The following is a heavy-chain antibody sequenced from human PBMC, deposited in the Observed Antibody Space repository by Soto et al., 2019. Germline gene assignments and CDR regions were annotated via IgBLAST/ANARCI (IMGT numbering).Heavy chain of an antibody. J-gene: IGHJ4*02. CDR1: GFTFSTYW. V-gene: IGHV3-74*01. CDR2: INSDGSST. CDR3: VKGWGGADY. Sequence: EVQLVESGGGLVQPGGSLRLSCAASGFTFSTYWMHWVRQAPGKGLVWVSRINSDGSSTIYADSVKGRFTISRDNAKKTLYLQMNSLRAEDTAAYYCVKGWGGADYWGQGTLVTVSS. D-gene: IGHD3-16*01.